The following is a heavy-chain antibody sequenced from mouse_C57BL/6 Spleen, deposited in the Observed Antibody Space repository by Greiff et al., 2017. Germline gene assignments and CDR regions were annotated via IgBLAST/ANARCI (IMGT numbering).Heavy chain of an antibody. Sequence: QVQLQQSGPGLVQPSQSLSITCTVSGFSLTSYGVHWVRQSPGKGLAWLGVIWSGGSTDYNAAFISRLSISKDNSKRQVFFKMNSLQADDTAIYYCARKGGLLDYYAMDYWGQGTSVTVSS. D-gene: IGHD2-3*01. CDR3: ARKGGLLDYYAMDY. V-gene: IGHV2-2*01. CDR1: GFSLTSYG. CDR2: IWSGGST. J-gene: IGHJ4*01.